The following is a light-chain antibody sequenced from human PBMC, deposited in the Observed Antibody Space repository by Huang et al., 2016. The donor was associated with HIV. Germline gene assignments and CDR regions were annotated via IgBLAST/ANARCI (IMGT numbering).Light chain of an antibody. Sequence: EIVLTQSPATLSLSPGERATLSCMASQSVHSYLAWYQQKPGQAPRLLIYDAPTRATGIPARFSGSGSGTDFTLTISNLQSEDFAVYYCQQRSAWPLTFGGGTKVEI. CDR3: QQRSAWPLT. CDR1: QSVHSY. CDR2: DAP. V-gene: IGKV3-11*01. J-gene: IGKJ4*01.